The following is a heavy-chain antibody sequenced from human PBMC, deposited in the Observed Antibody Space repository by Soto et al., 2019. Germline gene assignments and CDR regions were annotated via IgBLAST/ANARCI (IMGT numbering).Heavy chain of an antibody. CDR1: GYTFTNYD. Sequence: QVQLVQSGAEVKNPGASVKVSCKASGYTFTNYDVNWVRQATGQGPEWMGWMNPSSGDTGHAQKFQGRITMTRDTSISTAYMELSSLTSEDTAVYYCARVEDYYGSGSYPHWGQGTLVTVSS. J-gene: IGHJ4*02. CDR2: MNPSSGDT. V-gene: IGHV1-8*01. D-gene: IGHD3-10*01. CDR3: ARVEDYYGSGSYPH.